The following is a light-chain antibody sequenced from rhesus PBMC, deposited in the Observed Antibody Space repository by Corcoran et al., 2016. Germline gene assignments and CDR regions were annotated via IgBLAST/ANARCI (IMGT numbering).Light chain of an antibody. CDR3: QQDYNAPLYS. Sequence: DIQMTQSPSSLSASVGDIATVTCQASQTICSRLAWYQLRPGKAPKPLIYKAVSLESGVPSRFSGSGSGTDFTLTIHNLKPEDFATYYCQQDYNAPLYSFGQGTKVEIK. J-gene: IGKJ2*01. CDR2: KAV. V-gene: IGKV1-16*01. CDR1: QTICSR.